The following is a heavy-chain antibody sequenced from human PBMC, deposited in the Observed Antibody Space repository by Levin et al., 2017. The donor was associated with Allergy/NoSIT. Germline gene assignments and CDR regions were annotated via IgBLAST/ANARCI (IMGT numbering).Heavy chain of an antibody. Sequence: GESLKISCAASGFTFSSYAMHWVRQAPGKGLEWVAVISYDGSNKYYADSVKGRFTISRDNSKNTLYLQMNSLRAEDTAVYYCARDLFAGQWLVGGYWGQGTLVTVSS. J-gene: IGHJ4*02. D-gene: IGHD6-19*01. CDR2: ISYDGSNK. CDR3: ARDLFAGQWLVGGY. CDR1: GFTFSSYA. V-gene: IGHV3-30-3*01.